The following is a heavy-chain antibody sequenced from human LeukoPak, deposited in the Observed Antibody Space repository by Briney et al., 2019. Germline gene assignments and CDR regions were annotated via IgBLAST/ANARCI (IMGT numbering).Heavy chain of an antibody. V-gene: IGHV3-15*07. CDR1: GFTFSNAW. CDR2: IRSNSDGGTI. J-gene: IGHJ5*02. D-gene: IGHD3-22*01. Sequence: NAGGSLRLSCATSGFTFSNAWMNWVRQAPGKGLEWVGRIRSNSDGGTIDYAAPVKGRFTLSRDDSKTTLYLQMNSLQTEDTAVYYCATDFYDCTWGQGTLVTVSS. CDR3: ATDFYDCT.